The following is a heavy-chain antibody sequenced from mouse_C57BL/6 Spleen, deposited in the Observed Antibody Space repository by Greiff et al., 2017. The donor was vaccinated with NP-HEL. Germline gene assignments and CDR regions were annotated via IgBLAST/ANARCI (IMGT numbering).Heavy chain of an antibody. CDR3: ARTVSNYAMDY. CDR2: IWGVGST. J-gene: IGHJ4*01. CDR1: GFSLTSYG. Sequence: VQGVESGPGLVAPSQSLSITCTVSGFSLTSYGVDWVRQSPGKGLEWLGVIWGVGSTNYNSALKSRLSISKDNSKSQVFLKMNSLQTDDTAMYYCARTVSNYAMDYWGQGTSVTVSS. V-gene: IGHV2-6*01.